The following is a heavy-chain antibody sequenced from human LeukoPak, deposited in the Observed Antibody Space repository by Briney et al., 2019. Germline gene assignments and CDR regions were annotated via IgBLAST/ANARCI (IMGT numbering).Heavy chain of an antibody. CDR3: ARGPLYYDFWSGYPGTFDY. D-gene: IGHD3-3*01. CDR2: INHSGST. J-gene: IGHJ4*02. V-gene: IGHV4-34*01. CDR1: GGSFSGYC. Sequence: SETLSLTCAVYGGSFSGYCWSWIRQPPGKGLEWIGEINHSGSTNYNPSLKSRVTISVDTSKNQFSLKLSSVTAADTAVYYCARGPLYYDFWSGYPGTFDYWGQGTLVTVSS.